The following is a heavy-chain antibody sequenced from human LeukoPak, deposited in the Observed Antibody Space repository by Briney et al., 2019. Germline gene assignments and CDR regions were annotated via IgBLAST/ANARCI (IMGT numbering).Heavy chain of an antibody. CDR1: RGSISSYY. CDR2: IYYSGST. CDR3: ARRYSYGYYFDY. D-gene: IGHD5-18*01. Sequence: SETLSLTCTVSRGSISSYYWSWIRQPPGKGLEWIGYIYYSGSTNYNPSLKSRVTISVDTSKNQFSLKLSSVTAADTAVYYCARRYSYGYYFDYWGQGTLVTVSS. V-gene: IGHV4-59*01. J-gene: IGHJ4*02.